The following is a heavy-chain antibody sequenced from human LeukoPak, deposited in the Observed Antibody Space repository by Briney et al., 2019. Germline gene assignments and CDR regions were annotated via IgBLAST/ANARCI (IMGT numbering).Heavy chain of an antibody. CDR1: GFTFNSYT. J-gene: IGHJ3*02. CDR3: ARGSGYDYGTVDDAFDI. V-gene: IGHV3-21*01. D-gene: IGHD5-12*01. CDR2: ISSSSSYI. Sequence: PGGSLRLSCAASGFTFNSYTMNWVRQAPEKGLEWVSSISSSSSYIYYADSVKGRFTISRDNAKNSLYLQMNSLGAEDTAVYYCARGSGYDYGTVDDAFDIWGQGTMVTVSS.